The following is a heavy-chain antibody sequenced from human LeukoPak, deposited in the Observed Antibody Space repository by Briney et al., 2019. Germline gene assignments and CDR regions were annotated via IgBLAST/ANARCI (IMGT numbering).Heavy chain of an antibody. Sequence: GGSLRLSCAASGFTFSSYDMHWVRQATGKGLEWVSAIGTAGDTYYPSSVKGRFTISRENAKNSLYLQMNSLRAGDTAVYYCGRESGSSGYDYWGQGTLVTVSS. J-gene: IGHJ4*02. CDR3: GRESGSSGYDY. D-gene: IGHD3-22*01. V-gene: IGHV3-13*01. CDR2: IGTAGDT. CDR1: GFTFSSYD.